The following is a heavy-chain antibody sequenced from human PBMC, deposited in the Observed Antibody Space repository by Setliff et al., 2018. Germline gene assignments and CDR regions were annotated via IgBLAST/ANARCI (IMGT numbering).Heavy chain of an antibody. Sequence: PSETLSLTCGVSGVSITSGHYWGWIRQSPGKGLEWLATIHQRGRTYYNPSLNSRVTISLDTPKNHFSLKLRPVTAEDSAVYYCASPGRDNLDSPFDAFDIWGQGTKVTVSS. CDR3: ASPGRDNLDSPFDAFDI. J-gene: IGHJ3*02. V-gene: IGHV4-38-2*01. CDR2: IHQRGRT. CDR1: GVSITSGHY. D-gene: IGHD3-3*01.